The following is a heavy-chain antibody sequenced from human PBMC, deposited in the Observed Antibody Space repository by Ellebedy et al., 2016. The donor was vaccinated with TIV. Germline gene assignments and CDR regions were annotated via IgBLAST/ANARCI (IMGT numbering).Heavy chain of an antibody. J-gene: IGHJ4*02. CDR3: ARLGWVLMWFGVRE. CDR2: IYYSGIT. V-gene: IGHV4-39*07. Sequence: MPSETLSLTCTVSGDSISSSSFFWGWIRQPPGEGLEWRGSIYYSGITYYSPSLKSQVTISVDTSKNQFSLKLSSVTAADTAVYYCARLGWVLMWFGVREWGQGTRVTVSS. CDR1: GDSISSSSFF. D-gene: IGHD3-10*01.